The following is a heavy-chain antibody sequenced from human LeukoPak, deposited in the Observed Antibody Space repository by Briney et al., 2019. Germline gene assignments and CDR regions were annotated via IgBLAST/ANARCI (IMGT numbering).Heavy chain of an antibody. Sequence: GRSLRLSCAASGFTFSSYAMHWVRQAPGKGLEWVAVISYDGNNKYYADSVKGRFTVSRDNARNSLYLQMNSLRDEDTAVYYCARVLTDSRGWYHFDYWGQGTLVTVSS. CDR1: GFTFSSYA. V-gene: IGHV3-30-3*01. J-gene: IGHJ4*02. D-gene: IGHD6-19*01. CDR2: ISYDGNNK. CDR3: ARVLTDSRGWYHFDY.